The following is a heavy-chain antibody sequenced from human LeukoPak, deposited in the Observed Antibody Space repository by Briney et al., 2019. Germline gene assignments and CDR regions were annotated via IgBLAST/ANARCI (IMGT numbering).Heavy chain of an antibody. Sequence: GGSLRLSCAASGFTFRNYWMSWVRQAPGKGLEWVANIKQDGSEKYYVDSVKGRFTISRDNAKNSLYLQMNSLRAEDTAVYYCATGLYYFDYWGQGTLVTVSS. V-gene: IGHV3-7*01. CDR1: GFTFRNYW. J-gene: IGHJ4*02. CDR2: IKQDGSEK. D-gene: IGHD3-9*01. CDR3: ATGLYYFDY.